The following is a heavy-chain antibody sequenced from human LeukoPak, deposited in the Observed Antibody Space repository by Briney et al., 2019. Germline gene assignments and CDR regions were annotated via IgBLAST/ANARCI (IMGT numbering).Heavy chain of an antibody. J-gene: IGHJ3*02. Sequence: GGSLRLSCAASGFTFDDYTMHWVRQAPGKGLEWVSLISWDGGSTYYADSVKGRFTISRDNSKNSLYLQMNSLRTEDTALYYCVKDEVQWYPHRGAFDIWGQGTMVTVSS. D-gene: IGHD2-2*01. CDR1: GFTFDDYT. CDR3: VKDEVQWYPHRGAFDI. V-gene: IGHV3-43*01. CDR2: ISWDGGST.